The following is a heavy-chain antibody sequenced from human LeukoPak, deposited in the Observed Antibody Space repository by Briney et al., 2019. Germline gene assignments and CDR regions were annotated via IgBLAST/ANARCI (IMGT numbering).Heavy chain of an antibody. CDR2: ISSSGDTI. J-gene: IGHJ4*02. Sequence: GGSLRLSCAASGFTFSDYYMSWIRQAPGKGLEWVSYISSSGDTIYYADSVKGRFIISRDNAKNSLYLQMNSLRAEDTSVYYCAEDQKLQPFHYWGQGTLVTVSS. CDR1: GFTFSDYY. CDR3: AEDQKLQPFHY. V-gene: IGHV3-11*04. D-gene: IGHD2-15*01.